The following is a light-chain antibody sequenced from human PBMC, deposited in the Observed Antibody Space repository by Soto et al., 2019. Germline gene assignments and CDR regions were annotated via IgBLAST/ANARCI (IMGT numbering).Light chain of an antibody. CDR3: QQRSNWPPP. CDR1: QSVSSY. V-gene: IGKV3-11*01. J-gene: IGKJ4*01. CDR2: DAS. Sequence: EIVLTQSPATLSLSPGERATLSCRASQSVSSYLAWYQQKPGQAPRLLIYDASNRATGIPARFSGSGSGTDFTLTISSLEPEDFAVYYRQQRSNWPPPLGAGPRVDIK.